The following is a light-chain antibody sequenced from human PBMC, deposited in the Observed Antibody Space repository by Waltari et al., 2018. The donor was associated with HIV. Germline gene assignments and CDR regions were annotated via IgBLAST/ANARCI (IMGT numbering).Light chain of an antibody. Sequence: QPPSASGSPGQSVTVSCTGTSSDIGYFNYVSWYQQHPGKAPKLLIYDVNKRPSGVPDRFSASKSGATASLTVSGLLAEDEADYYCAAYAGNNIVIFGGGTKVTV. CDR3: AAYAGNNIVI. J-gene: IGLJ2*01. CDR1: SSDIGYFNY. V-gene: IGLV2-8*01. CDR2: DVN.